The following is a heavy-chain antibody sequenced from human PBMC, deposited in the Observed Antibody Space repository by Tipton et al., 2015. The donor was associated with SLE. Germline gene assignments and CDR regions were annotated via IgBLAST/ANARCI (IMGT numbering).Heavy chain of an antibody. CDR2: INPSGEST. D-gene: IGHD6-19*01. CDR3: ARGAANQWLFNWFDS. CDR1: GNTFSSDY. V-gene: IGHV1-46*04. J-gene: IGHJ5*01. Sequence: QSGAEVKKPGASVKISCEASGNTFSSDYINWVRQAPGQGLERIGIINPSGESTNSARKLQDRVILTRDTATSTVYMELRSLRSEDTAVYYCARGAANQWLFNWFDSWGQGTLVTVSS.